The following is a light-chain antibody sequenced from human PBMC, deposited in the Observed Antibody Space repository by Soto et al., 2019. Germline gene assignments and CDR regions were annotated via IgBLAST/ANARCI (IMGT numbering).Light chain of an antibody. Sequence: QAVVTQPPSASGTPGQRITISCSGSSSNIGSHTVNWHQQVPGTAPKLLIYSNNERPSGVPDRFSGSKSGTSASLAISGLQSGDEADYYCVAWDDSLNGVIFGGGTKVTVL. V-gene: IGLV1-44*01. CDR3: VAWDDSLNGVI. CDR2: SNN. CDR1: SSNIGSHT. J-gene: IGLJ2*01.